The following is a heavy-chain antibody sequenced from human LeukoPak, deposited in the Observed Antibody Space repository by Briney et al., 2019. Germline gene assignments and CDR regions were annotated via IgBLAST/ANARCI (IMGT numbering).Heavy chain of an antibody. CDR3: ARDIPYYYYMDV. Sequence: GGSLRLSCAASGFTFSSYEMNWVRQAPGKGLEWVSYISSSGSTIYYADSVKGRFTISRDSAKNSLYLQMNSLRAEDTAVYYCARDIPYYYYMDVWGKGTTVTISS. CDR1: GFTFSSYE. J-gene: IGHJ6*03. V-gene: IGHV3-48*03. CDR2: ISSSGSTI.